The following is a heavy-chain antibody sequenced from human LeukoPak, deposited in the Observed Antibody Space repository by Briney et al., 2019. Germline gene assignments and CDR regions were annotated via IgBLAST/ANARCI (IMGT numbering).Heavy chain of an antibody. J-gene: IGHJ5*02. D-gene: IGHD6-25*01. Sequence: PGESLRLSCAASGFRFSSFWMSWVRQAPGKGLDWVANINQNGGVKHYVDSVKRRFTISRDNAKNSLYLQKTSLRADDTAVYYCATSDDAAGTSWGQGTLVTVSS. V-gene: IGHV3-7*01. CDR1: GFRFSSFW. CDR2: INQNGGVK. CDR3: ATSDDAAGTS.